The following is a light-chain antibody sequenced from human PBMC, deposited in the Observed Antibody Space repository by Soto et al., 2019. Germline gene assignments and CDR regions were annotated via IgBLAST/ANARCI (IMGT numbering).Light chain of an antibody. V-gene: IGLV1-44*01. CDR2: SSN. CDR1: NSNIGSYT. Sequence: QAVVTQPPSASATPGQRVTISCFGSNSNIGSYTVNWYRQHPGTAPKLLIYSSNQRPSGVPDRFSASKSGTSASLAIGGLQSADEADYYCAAWDESLNGVAFGGGTKLTVL. J-gene: IGLJ2*01. CDR3: AAWDESLNGVA.